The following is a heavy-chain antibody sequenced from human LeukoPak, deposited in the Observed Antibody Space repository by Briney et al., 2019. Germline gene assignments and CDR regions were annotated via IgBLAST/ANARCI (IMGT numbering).Heavy chain of an antibody. D-gene: IGHD6-13*01. CDR1: GYTFTGYY. J-gene: IGHJ6*02. CDR3: ASLYSSSWYLSYYYYGMDV. V-gene: IGHV1-2*02. Sequence: AAVTVSCKASGYTFTGYYMHWVRQAPGQGLEWMGWMNPNSGGTNYAQKFQGRVTMTRDTSISTAYMELSRLRYDDTAVYYCASLYSSSWYLSYYYYGMDVWGQGTTVTVSS. CDR2: MNPNSGGT.